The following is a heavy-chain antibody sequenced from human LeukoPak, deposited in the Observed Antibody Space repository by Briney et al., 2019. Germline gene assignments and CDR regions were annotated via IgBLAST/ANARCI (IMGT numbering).Heavy chain of an antibody. CDR1: GFTLSSYG. V-gene: IGHV3-33*01. CDR2: RWSGGSNR. Sequence: PGGSLRLSCAASGFTLSSYGMHWVRQAPGKGLEWVAVRWSGGSNRFYADSVTGRFTISRDNSKNTLYLQMNSLRADDTALYYCARALPPLVKYSFDYWGQGTLVTVSS. CDR3: ARALPPLVKYSFDY. D-gene: IGHD1-26*01. J-gene: IGHJ4*02.